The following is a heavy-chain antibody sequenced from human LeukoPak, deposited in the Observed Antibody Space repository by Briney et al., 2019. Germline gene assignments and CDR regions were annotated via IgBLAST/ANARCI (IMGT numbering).Heavy chain of an antibody. CDR1: GFTFSSSA. D-gene: IGHD3-3*01. CDR3: AKDPAEDYYDFWSGWAYFDY. CDR2: ISGSGGST. Sequence: PGGSLRLSCAASGFTFSSSAMTWVRQAPGKGLEWVSAISGSGGSTYYADSVKGRFTISRDNSKNTLYLQMNSLRAEDTAVYCCAKDPAEDYYDFWSGWAYFDYWGQGTLVTVSS. V-gene: IGHV3-23*01. J-gene: IGHJ4*02.